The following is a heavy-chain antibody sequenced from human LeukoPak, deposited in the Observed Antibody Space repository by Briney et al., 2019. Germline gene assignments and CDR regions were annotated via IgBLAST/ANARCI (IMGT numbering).Heavy chain of an antibody. Sequence: ASVKVSCKASGYTFTDSFIYWVRPAPGQGPEWMGRMNGNSGLTMYAQTLQDRVTMTRDTSISASYMELSRLTSDDTAVYYCARDLSSTSNWEFDYWGQGTLVTVSS. CDR1: GYTFTDSF. J-gene: IGHJ4*02. CDR3: ARDLSSTSNWEFDY. CDR2: MNGNSGLT. D-gene: IGHD7-27*01. V-gene: IGHV1-2*06.